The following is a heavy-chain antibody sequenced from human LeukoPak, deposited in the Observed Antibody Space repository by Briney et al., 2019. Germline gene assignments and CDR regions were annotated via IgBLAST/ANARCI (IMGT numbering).Heavy chain of an antibody. CDR3: ARGPDFGDRLDYFDY. CDR2: MKQDGSQ. J-gene: IGHJ4*02. Sequence: GGSLRLSCAASGFTFSRHWMGWVGQAPGRGLEWVANMKQDGSQYYVDSVKGRFFISRDNAKNSVSLQMNSLRVEDTAVYYCARGPDFGDRLDYFDYWGQGTLVTVS. CDR1: GFTFSRHW. V-gene: IGHV3-7*01. D-gene: IGHD4-17*01.